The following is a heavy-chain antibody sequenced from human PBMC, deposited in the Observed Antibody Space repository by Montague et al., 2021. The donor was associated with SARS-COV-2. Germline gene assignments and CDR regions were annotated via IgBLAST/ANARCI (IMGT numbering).Heavy chain of an antibody. CDR1: VGSFRGYH. Sequence: SETLSLTCAVYVGSFRGYHGNWIRQPPGKGREWIGEINHGGITNYNPSLKSRLTISADTSKNQFSLKLTSVAAADTAVYYCARLRDGVVPSPILGVGPYYSYYFIDVWGKGTTVTVSS. CDR3: ARLRDGVVPSPILGVGPYYSYYFIDV. D-gene: IGHD3-10*01. J-gene: IGHJ6*03. CDR2: INHGGIT. V-gene: IGHV4-34*01.